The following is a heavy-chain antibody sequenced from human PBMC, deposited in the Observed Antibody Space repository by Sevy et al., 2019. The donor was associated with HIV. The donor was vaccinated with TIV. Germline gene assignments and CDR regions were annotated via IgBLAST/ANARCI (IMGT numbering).Heavy chain of an antibody. CDR1: GGSFSGYY. CDR3: ARHCTGSSCSHAFDI. V-gene: IGHV4-34*01. Sequence: SETLSLTCAVYGGSFSGYYWSWIRQPPGKGLEWIGEINHSGGTNYNPSLKSRVAISVDMSKNHFSLKLNAVTAADTAVYYCARHCTGSSCSHAFDIWGQGTMVTVSS. J-gene: IGHJ3*02. D-gene: IGHD2-15*01. CDR2: INHSGGT.